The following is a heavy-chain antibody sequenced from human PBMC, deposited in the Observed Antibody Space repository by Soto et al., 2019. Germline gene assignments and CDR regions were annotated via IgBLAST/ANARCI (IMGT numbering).Heavy chain of an antibody. Sequence: QFQLVQSGAEVKKPGASVKVSCKASGYNFTRFGIIWVRQAPGHGLEWMGWMGAHSGHTRQAQKFQGRLTITTDASMNTAYNDLRSLTSDDTALYYCGREGQQIAHEDYYQFYGMEVWGQGTTVIVYS. V-gene: IGHV1-18*01. J-gene: IGHJ6*02. CDR1: GYNFTRFG. D-gene: IGHD6-13*01. CDR2: MGAHSGHT. CDR3: GREGQQIAHEDYYQFYGMEV.